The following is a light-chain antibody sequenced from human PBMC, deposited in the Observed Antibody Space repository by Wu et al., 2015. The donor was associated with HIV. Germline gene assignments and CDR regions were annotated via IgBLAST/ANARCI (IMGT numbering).Light chain of an antibody. J-gene: IGKJ1*01. Sequence: DIQMTQSPSSLSASVGDRVTITCRASQTISNYLNWYQQKPGKAPKLLISAASSLQGGVPSRFSGSGSGTDFTLTISSLQPKDFATYYCQQSYSTPAWTFGQGTKVEIK. CDR3: QQSYSTPAWT. V-gene: IGKV1-39*01. CDR2: AAS. CDR1: QTISNY.